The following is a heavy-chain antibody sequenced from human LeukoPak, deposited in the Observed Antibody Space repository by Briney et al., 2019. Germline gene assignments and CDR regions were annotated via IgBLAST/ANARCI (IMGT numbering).Heavy chain of an antibody. CDR3: AREAHDILTGYYIGAFDI. V-gene: IGHV3-7*01. Sequence: GGSLRLSCAASGFTFSSHWMNWVRQAPGQGLEWVANIKQEGSDKYYVDSVRGRFTISRDNAKNSLYLQMNSLTAEDTAVYYCAREAHDILTGYYIGAFDIWGQGTMVTVSS. CDR1: GFTFSSHW. J-gene: IGHJ3*02. D-gene: IGHD3-9*01. CDR2: IKQEGSDK.